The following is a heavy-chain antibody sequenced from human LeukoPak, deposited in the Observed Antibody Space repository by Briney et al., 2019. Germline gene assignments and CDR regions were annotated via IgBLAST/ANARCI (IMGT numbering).Heavy chain of an antibody. Sequence: GGSLRLSCAASGFIFSNYAMSWVRQAPGKGLEWVSAISGSGGSTYYADSVKGRFTISRDNSKNTLYLQMNSLRAEDTAVYYCAKGSPSGIAVAPFAFDIWGQGTMVTVSS. CDR1: GFIFSNYA. CDR2: ISGSGGST. CDR3: AKGSPSGIAVAPFAFDI. J-gene: IGHJ3*02. V-gene: IGHV3-23*01. D-gene: IGHD6-19*01.